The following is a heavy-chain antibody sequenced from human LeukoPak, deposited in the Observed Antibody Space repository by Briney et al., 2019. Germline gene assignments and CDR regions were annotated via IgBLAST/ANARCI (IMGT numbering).Heavy chain of an antibody. Sequence: PSQTPSLTCTVSGGSISSGGYYWSWIRQHPGKGLEWIGYIYYSGSTYYNPSLKSRVTISVDTSKNQFSLKLSSVTAADTAVYYCARDDSSGYYLDYWGQGALVTVSS. CDR2: IYYSGST. CDR1: GGSISSGGYY. CDR3: ARDDSSGYYLDY. V-gene: IGHV4-31*03. D-gene: IGHD3-22*01. J-gene: IGHJ4*02.